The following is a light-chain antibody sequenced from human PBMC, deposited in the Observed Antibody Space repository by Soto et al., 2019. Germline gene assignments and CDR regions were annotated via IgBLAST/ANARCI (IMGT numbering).Light chain of an antibody. V-gene: IGLV2-14*01. CDR1: SSDVGAFNY. Sequence: QSVLTQPASVSGSPGQSITISCTGTSSDVGAFNYVSWYLQYPGKAPKLMIYEVGNRPSGVSNRFPGSKSGNTASLTISGLQAGDGGVFFFRSIETGSLYGFGTGT. J-gene: IGLJ1*01. CDR2: EVG. CDR3: RSIETGSLYG.